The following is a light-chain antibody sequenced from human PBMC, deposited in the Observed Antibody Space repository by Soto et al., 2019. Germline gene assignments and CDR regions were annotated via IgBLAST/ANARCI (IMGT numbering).Light chain of an antibody. Sequence: QTASVSGSPGQSITISCTGTSSDVGSYHLVSWYQQDPGKAPKVVIYEDRKRPSGVSYRFSGSKSGNTASLTISGLQAEDEADYYCSSYAGDGAFVFGTGTKLTVL. CDR1: SSDVGSYHL. V-gene: IGLV2-23*01. J-gene: IGLJ1*01. CDR2: EDR. CDR3: SSYAGDGAFV.